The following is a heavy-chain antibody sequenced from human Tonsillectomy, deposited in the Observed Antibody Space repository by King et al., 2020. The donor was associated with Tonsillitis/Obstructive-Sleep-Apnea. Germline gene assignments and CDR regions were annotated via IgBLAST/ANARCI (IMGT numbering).Heavy chain of an antibody. CDR2: IYWDDDK. CDR3: SHLLIHCSDGSCYSDYFDY. Sequence: TLKESGPTLVKPTQTLTLTCTVSGFSLTTSGVGVGWIRQPPGKALEWLALIYWDDDKRYSPSLKTRLTITKDTSKNQVVLIMTNMDPVDTATYSCSHLLIHCSDGSCYSDYFDYWGQGTLVTVSS. CDR1: GFSLTTSGVG. J-gene: IGHJ4*02. V-gene: IGHV2-5*02. D-gene: IGHD2-15*01.